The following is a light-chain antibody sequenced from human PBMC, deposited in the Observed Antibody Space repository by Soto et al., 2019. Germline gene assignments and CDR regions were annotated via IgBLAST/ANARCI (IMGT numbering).Light chain of an antibody. CDR3: QQRSNWPLT. J-gene: IGKJ4*01. CDR1: QILTNY. V-gene: IGKV3-11*01. Sequence: EIVLTQSPATLSLSPGERATLSCRASQILTNYLNWYQQKPGQAPRLLIYEVSNRATGIPARFSGSGSGTDFTLTISSPEPEDFAVYYCQQRSNWPLTFGGGTKVEVK. CDR2: EVS.